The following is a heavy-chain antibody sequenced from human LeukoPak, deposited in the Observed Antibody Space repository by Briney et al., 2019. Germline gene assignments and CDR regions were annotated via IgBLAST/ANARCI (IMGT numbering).Heavy chain of an antibody. CDR3: AKDRQGGPGTAEFDY. J-gene: IGHJ4*02. Sequence: GGSLRLSCAASGFTFSNYVMGWVRQDPGKGLQWVSIINGSGSFTSYADSVKGRLTISRDNSKNTLYLQMNSLRAEDTAVYYCAKDRQGGPGTAEFDYWGQGTLVTVSS. CDR2: INGSGSFT. V-gene: IGHV3-23*01. D-gene: IGHD1-14*01. CDR1: GFTFSNYV.